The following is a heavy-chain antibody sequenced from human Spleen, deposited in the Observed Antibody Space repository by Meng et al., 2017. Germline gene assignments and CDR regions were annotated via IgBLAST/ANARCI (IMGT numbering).Heavy chain of an antibody. CDR1: GYTYTHYQ. D-gene: IGHD2-8*02. J-gene: IGHJ4*02. V-gene: IGHV1-18*01. CDR3: VKHDSFWSLDS. Sequence: QVQLVQAGAEVKRSGASVTVSCKAPGYTYTHYQMDWVRQAPGQGLEWMGWIHPSGHANYAEKFQGRVTMTTDTSTTTAYMELRSLRFDDSALYYCVKHDSFWSLDSWGQGTLVTVSS. CDR2: IHPSGHA.